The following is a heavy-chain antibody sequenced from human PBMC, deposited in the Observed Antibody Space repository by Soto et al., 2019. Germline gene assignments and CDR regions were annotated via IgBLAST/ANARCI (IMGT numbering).Heavy chain of an antibody. CDR3: ARESHDILTGPPWVWYFDL. CDR1: GGSFSGYY. Sequence: QVQLQQWGAGPLRPLETLSLTCGVSGGSFSGYYWDWIRQSPGQGLEWIGEINDRGSINYNPSLKSRVSISVDTSKNHYPLNLRSVTAADTAVYYCARESHDILTGPPWVWYFDLWGRGTLVTVSS. J-gene: IGHJ2*01. CDR2: INDRGSI. V-gene: IGHV4-34*01. D-gene: IGHD3-9*01.